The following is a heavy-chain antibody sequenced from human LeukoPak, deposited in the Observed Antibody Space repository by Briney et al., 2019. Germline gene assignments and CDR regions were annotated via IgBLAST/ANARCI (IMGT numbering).Heavy chain of an antibody. V-gene: IGHV3-48*03. CDR1: GFTFSSYE. CDR2: ISSSGSTI. J-gene: IGHJ4*02. Sequence: GGSLRLSCAASGFTFSSYEMNWVRQAPGKGLEWVSYISSSGSTIYYADSVKGRFTMSRDNAKNSLYLQMNSLRAEDTAVYYCARARWLQRNDYWGQGTLITVSS. D-gene: IGHD5-24*01. CDR3: ARARWLQRNDY.